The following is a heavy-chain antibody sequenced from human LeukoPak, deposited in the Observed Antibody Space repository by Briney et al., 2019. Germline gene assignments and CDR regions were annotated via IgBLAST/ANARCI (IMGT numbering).Heavy chain of an antibody. D-gene: IGHD6-6*01. CDR1: GYTFTSYA. CDR2: IIPIFGTA. V-gene: IGHV1-69*06. CDR3: ARSGLTSIAAHSSHYYYSYMDV. J-gene: IGHJ6*03. Sequence: ASVKVSCKASGYTFTSYAISWVRQAPGQGLEWMGGIIPIFGTANDAQKFQGRVTITADKSTSTAYMELSSLRSEDTAVYYCARSGLTSIAAHSSHYYYSYMDVWGKGTTVTVSS.